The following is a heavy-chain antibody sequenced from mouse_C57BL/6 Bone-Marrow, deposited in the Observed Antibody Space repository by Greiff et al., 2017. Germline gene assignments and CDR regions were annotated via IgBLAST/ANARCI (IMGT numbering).Heavy chain of an antibody. Sequence: QVQLQQPGAELVMPGASVKLSCKASGYTFTSYWMHWVKQRPGQGLEWIGEIDPSDSYTNYNQKFKGKSTLTADKSSDTASMQHSSLTSEDSAVYYCARGDDYYGSSPYAMDYWGQGTSVTVSS. J-gene: IGHJ4*01. CDR2: IDPSDSYT. D-gene: IGHD1-1*01. V-gene: IGHV1-69*01. CDR1: GYTFTSYW. CDR3: ARGDDYYGSSPYAMDY.